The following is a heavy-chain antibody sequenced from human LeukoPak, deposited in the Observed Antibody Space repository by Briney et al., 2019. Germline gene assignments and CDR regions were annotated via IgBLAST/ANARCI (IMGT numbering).Heavy chain of an antibody. J-gene: IGHJ4*02. CDR1: GFTFSNAW. CDR3: TTDPYHSGSYRTYFDS. V-gene: IGHV3-15*01. Sequence: GGSLRLSCAGSGFTFSNAWMSWVRQAPGKGLEWVGRIKSKTDGGTTDYAAPVKGRFTISKDDSKNTLYLQMNSLKTEDTAVYYCTTDPYHSGSYRTYFDSWGQGTLVTVSS. CDR2: IKSKTDGGTT. D-gene: IGHD1-26*01.